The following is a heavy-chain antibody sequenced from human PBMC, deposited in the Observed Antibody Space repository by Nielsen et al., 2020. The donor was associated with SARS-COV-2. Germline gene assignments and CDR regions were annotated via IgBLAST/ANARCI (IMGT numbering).Heavy chain of an antibody. V-gene: IGHV3-23*01. CDR1: GFTFNSYA. D-gene: IGHD3-3*02. Sequence: RGSLRLSCAASGFTFNSYAMSWVRQAPGKGLEWVSAISGSGSSTYYADSVKGRFTISRDNSKNTLYLQMNSLRAEDTAAYYCAKGSQFSSNWYDYWGQGTLVTVSS. CDR2: ISGSGSST. J-gene: IGHJ5*01. CDR3: AKGSQFSSNWYDY.